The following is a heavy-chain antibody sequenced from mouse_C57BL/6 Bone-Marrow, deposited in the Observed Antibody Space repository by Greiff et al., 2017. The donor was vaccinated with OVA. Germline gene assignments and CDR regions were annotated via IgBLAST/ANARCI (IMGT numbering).Heavy chain of an antibody. CDR2: IYPGNSDT. CDR1: GYTFTSYW. V-gene: IGHV1-5*01. Sequence: EVQLQQSGTVLARPGASVKMSCKTSGYTFTSYWMHWVKQRPGQGLEWIGAIYPGNSDTSYNQKSKGKANLTEVTSASTAYMELSSLTNEDSAVYYCTRRGDYYGSTLFDYWGQGTTLTVSS. D-gene: IGHD1-1*01. J-gene: IGHJ2*01. CDR3: TRRGDYYGSTLFDY.